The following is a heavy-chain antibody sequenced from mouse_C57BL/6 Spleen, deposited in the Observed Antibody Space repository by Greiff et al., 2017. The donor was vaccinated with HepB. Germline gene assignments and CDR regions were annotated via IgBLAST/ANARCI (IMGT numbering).Heavy chain of an antibody. CDR2: INYDGSSP. V-gene: IGHV5-16*01. D-gene: IGHD2-3*01. CDR1: GFTFSDYY. J-gene: IGHJ1*03. Sequence: EVKLVESEGGLVQPGSSMKLSCTASGFTFSDYYMAWVRQVPEKGLEWVANINYDGSSPYYLDSLKSRFIISRDNAKNILYLQMSSLKSEDTATYYCARDLDGYYWYFDVWGTGTTVTVSS. CDR3: ARDLDGYYWYFDV.